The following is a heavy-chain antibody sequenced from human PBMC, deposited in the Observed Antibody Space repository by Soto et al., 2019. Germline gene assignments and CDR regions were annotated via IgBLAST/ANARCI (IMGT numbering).Heavy chain of an antibody. CDR3: AREFREQWLVRYSYYGMDV. CDR2: IIPIFGTA. D-gene: IGHD6-19*01. V-gene: IGHV1-69*01. Sequence: QVQLVQSGAEVKKPGSSVKVSCKASGGTFSSYAISWVRQAPGQGLEWMGGIIPIFGTANYAQKFQGRVTITADESTSTAYMELSSLRSEDTAVYYCAREFREQWLVRYSYYGMDVWGQGTTVTVSS. CDR1: GGTFSSYA. J-gene: IGHJ6*02.